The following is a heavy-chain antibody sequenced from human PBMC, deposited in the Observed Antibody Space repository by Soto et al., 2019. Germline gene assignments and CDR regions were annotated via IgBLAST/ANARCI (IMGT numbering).Heavy chain of an antibody. V-gene: IGHV4-59*11. CDR1: GGSISSQN. Sequence: XGTLSLTGTVSGGSISSQNWSWIRQPPGNGLEWIGYIYYSGSTNYNPSLKRRVTISVETSKNQLSPKLRSVTAADTAVYYCARLSNNGWFDPWGQGALVTVS. J-gene: IGHJ5*02. CDR3: ARLSNNGWFDP. CDR2: IYYSGST. D-gene: IGHD4-4*01.